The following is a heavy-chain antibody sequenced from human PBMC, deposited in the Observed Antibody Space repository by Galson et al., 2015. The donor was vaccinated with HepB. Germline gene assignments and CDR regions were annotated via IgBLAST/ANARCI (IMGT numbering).Heavy chain of an antibody. CDR2: IIPIFGTA. CDR1: GGTFSSYA. Sequence: SVKVSCKASGGTFSSYAISWVRQAPGQGLEWMGGIIPIFGTANYAQKFQGRVTITADESTSTAYMELSSLRSEDTAVYYCARERGAAGSYSDGPTFDYWGQGTLVTVSS. D-gene: IGHD1-26*01. V-gene: IGHV1-69*13. J-gene: IGHJ4*02. CDR3: ARERGAAGSYSDGPTFDY.